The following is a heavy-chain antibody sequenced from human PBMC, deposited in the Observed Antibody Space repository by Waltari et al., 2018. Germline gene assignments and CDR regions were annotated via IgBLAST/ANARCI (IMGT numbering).Heavy chain of an antibody. CDR1: GFTFSSYG. V-gene: IGHV3-33*01. J-gene: IGHJ4*02. Sequence: QVQLVESGGGVVQPGRSLRLSCAASGFTFSSYGLHWGRQAPGKGLEWVAVRWYDGNNKYYADSVKGLLTISRDNSKNTLYLQMNSLRAEDTAVYYWARETSHYYYFDYWGQGTLVTVSS. D-gene: IGHD2-21*01. CDR2: RWYDGNNK. CDR3: ARETSHYYYFDY.